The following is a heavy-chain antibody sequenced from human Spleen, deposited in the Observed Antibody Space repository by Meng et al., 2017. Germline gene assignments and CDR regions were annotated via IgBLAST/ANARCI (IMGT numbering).Heavy chain of an antibody. CDR3: TKASDVYGYYYYAMDV. J-gene: IGHJ6*02. CDR1: GFTFDHYA. D-gene: IGHD5/OR15-5a*01. Sequence: GESLKISCAASGFTFDHYAIHWVRQAPGQGLEWVSLISWHGGDTYYADSVKGRFTISRDNSKNSLYLQMNILRAEDTALYYCTKASDVYGYYYYAMDVWGQGTTVTVSS. CDR2: ISWHGGDT. V-gene: IGHV3-43D*04.